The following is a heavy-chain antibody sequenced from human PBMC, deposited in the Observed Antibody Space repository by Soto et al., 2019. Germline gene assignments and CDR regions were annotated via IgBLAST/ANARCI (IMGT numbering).Heavy chain of an antibody. D-gene: IGHD3-10*01. CDR2: LSYAGDT. CDR1: GFTLSTYD. J-gene: IGHJ6*03. Sequence: PGGPLSLSCAASGFTLSTYDMHWVRQATGKGLEWVAALSYAGDTYYPGSVKGRFTVSRESAKNSLYLQMNSLTAGDTAVYYCAKGPHPASGYYYMDVWGKGTTVTVSS. V-gene: IGHV3-13*01. CDR3: AKGPHPASGYYYMDV.